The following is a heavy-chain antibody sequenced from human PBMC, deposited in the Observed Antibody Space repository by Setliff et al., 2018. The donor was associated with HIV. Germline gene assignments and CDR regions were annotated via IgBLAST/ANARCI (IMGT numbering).Heavy chain of an antibody. V-gene: IGHV3-30-3*01. J-gene: IGHJ4*02. CDR1: GFTFSSYA. Sequence: GGSLRLSCAASGFTFSSYAMHWVRQAPGKGLEWVAVISYDGSKKYYADSVKGRFTISRDNARNTLYLQMNSLRAEDTAVYYCARAGPLLWFGEPFDNWGQGTLVTVSS. CDR3: ARAGPLLWFGEPFDN. CDR2: ISYDGSKK. D-gene: IGHD3-10*01.